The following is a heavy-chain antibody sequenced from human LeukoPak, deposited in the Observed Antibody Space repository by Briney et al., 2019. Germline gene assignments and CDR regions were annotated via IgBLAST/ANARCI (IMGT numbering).Heavy chain of an antibody. Sequence: PGGSLRLSCAASGFTIANYAMSWVRQAPGKGLEWVSTISSTGGSTYYADSVKGRFTISRDNSKNTLYLQMNSLRVEDTAIYYCAKDPSPYCGGDCYFDCWGQGTLVTVSS. CDR2: ISSTGGST. J-gene: IGHJ4*02. D-gene: IGHD2-21*02. CDR3: AKDPSPYCGGDCYFDC. CDR1: GFTIANYA. V-gene: IGHV3-23*01.